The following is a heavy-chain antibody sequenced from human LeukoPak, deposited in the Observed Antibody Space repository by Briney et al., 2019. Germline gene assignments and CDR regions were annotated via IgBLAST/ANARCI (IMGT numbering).Heavy chain of an antibody. J-gene: IGHJ4*02. CDR3: ARGGVGWNLLMRRFDY. V-gene: IGHV4-61*02. CDR1: GDSISSGDYY. Sequence: SETLSLTCTVSGDSISSGDYYWSWIRQPAGKGLEWIGRISSSGSTNYNPSLKSRVTISVDTSKNQFSLKLSSVTAADTAVYYCARGGVGWNLLMRRFDYWGQGTLVTVSS. D-gene: IGHD1-7*01. CDR2: ISSSGST.